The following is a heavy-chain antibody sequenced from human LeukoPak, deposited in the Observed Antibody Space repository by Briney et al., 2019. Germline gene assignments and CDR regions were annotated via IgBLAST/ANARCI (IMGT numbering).Heavy chain of an antibody. V-gene: IGHV3-66*01. Sequence: GGSLRLSCAASGFIVSHKYMAWVRQAPGKGLEWLSIIYTGGNTVSAESVKGRFSISRDDSRNTVHLQMNNLRDDDTAVYYCARGQIDLLRNYFDSWGPGTLVAVSS. CDR1: GFIVSHKY. CDR2: IYTGGNT. D-gene: IGHD3-22*01. J-gene: IGHJ4*02. CDR3: ARGQIDLLRNYFDS.